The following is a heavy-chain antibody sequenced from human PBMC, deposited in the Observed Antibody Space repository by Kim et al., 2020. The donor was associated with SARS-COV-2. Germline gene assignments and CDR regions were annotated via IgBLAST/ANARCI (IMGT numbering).Heavy chain of an antibody. CDR2: MNPNSGNT. CDR1: GYTFTSYD. Sequence: ASVKVSCKASGYTFTSYDINWVRQATGQGLEWMGWMNPNSGNTGYAQKFQGRVTMTRNTSISTAYMELSSLRSEDTAVYYCASGHQYYDILTGYPRGDWFDPWGQGTLVTVSS. V-gene: IGHV1-8*01. CDR3: ASGHQYYDILTGYPRGDWFDP. D-gene: IGHD3-9*01. J-gene: IGHJ5*02.